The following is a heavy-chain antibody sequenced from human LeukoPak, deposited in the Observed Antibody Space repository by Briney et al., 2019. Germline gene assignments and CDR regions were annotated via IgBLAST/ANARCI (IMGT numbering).Heavy chain of an antibody. D-gene: IGHD3-22*01. CDR1: GFTFSSYS. J-gene: IGHJ4*02. V-gene: IGHV3-48*04. CDR3: ARETDSSGLYYFDY. CDR2: ISSSSSTI. Sequence: GGSLRLSCAASGFTFSSYSMNWVRQAPGKGLEWVSYISSSSSTIYYADSVKGRFTISRDNAKNSLYLQMNSLRAEDTAVYYCARETDSSGLYYFDYWGQGTLVTVSS.